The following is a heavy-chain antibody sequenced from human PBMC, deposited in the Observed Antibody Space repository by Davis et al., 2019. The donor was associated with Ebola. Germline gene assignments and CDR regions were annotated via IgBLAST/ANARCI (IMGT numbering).Heavy chain of an antibody. Sequence: PGGSLRLPCAASGFTFSSYEMNWVRQAPGKGLEWVSYISSSDSTIYYADSVKGRFTISRDNAKKSLYLQMNSLRAEDTAVYYCAKKSGYYGSGSQYYFDYWGQGTLVTVSS. CDR1: GFTFSSYE. CDR2: ISSSDSTI. V-gene: IGHV3-48*03. D-gene: IGHD3-10*01. CDR3: AKKSGYYGSGSQYYFDY. J-gene: IGHJ4*02.